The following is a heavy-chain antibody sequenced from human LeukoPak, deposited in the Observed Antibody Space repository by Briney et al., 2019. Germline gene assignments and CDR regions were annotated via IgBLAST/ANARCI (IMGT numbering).Heavy chain of an antibody. CDR3: ARDRVTTVTTHFDY. Sequence: ASVKVSCKASGYTFTSYGISWVRQAPGQGLEWMGWISAYNGNTNYARKLQGRATMTTDTSTSTAYMELRSLRPDDTAVYYRARDRVTTVTTHFDYWGQGTLVTVSS. CDR1: GYTFTSYG. V-gene: IGHV1-18*01. J-gene: IGHJ4*02. D-gene: IGHD4-17*01. CDR2: ISAYNGNT.